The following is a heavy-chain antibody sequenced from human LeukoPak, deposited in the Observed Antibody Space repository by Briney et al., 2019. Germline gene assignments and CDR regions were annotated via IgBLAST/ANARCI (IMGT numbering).Heavy chain of an antibody. D-gene: IGHD6-19*01. CDR2: FDPEDGET. CDR1: GYTLTELS. V-gene: IGHV1-24*01. J-gene: IGHJ4*02. CDR3: ATDRSGGGEFDY. Sequence: ASVKVSCKVSGYTLTELSMHWVRQAPGKGLEWMGGFDPEDGETIYAQKFQGRVTMTEDTFTDTAYMELSSLRSEDTAVYYCATDRSGGGEFDYWGQGALVTVSS.